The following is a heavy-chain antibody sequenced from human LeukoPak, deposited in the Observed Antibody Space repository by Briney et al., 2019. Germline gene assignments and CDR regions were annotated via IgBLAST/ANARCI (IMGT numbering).Heavy chain of an antibody. Sequence: ESSETLSLTCAVYGGSFSGYYWSWIRQPPGKGLEWIGEINHSGSTNYNPSLKSRVTISVDTSKNQFSLKLSSVTAADTAVYYCASRVLRYFGYYMDVWGKGTTVTVSS. D-gene: IGHD3-9*01. CDR2: INHSGST. J-gene: IGHJ6*03. CDR3: ASRVLRYFGYYMDV. CDR1: GGSFSGYY. V-gene: IGHV4-34*01.